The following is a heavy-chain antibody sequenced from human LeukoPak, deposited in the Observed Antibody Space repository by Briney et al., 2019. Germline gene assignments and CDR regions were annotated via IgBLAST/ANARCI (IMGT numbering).Heavy chain of an antibody. J-gene: IGHJ3*02. Sequence: GESLKISCKGSGYSFTSYWIAWVRQMPGKGLEWMGIIYPGDSDTRYSPSFQGHVTISADNSISTAYLQWSSLKASDTAMYYCARPNTAMAMDAFDIWGQGTMVTVSS. D-gene: IGHD5-18*01. CDR1: GYSFTSYW. V-gene: IGHV5-51*01. CDR3: ARPNTAMAMDAFDI. CDR2: IYPGDSDT.